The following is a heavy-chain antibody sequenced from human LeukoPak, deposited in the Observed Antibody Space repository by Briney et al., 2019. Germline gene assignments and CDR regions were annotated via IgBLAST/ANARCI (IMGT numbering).Heavy chain of an antibody. D-gene: IGHD5-12*01. CDR3: ARENSGYDSYYFDY. Sequence: SETLSPTCTVSGGSISSGDYYWSWIRQPPGKGLEWIGYIYYSGSTYYNPSLKSRVTISVDTSKNQFSLKLSSVTAADTAVYYCARENSGYDSYYFDYWGQGTLVTVSS. CDR2: IYYSGST. CDR1: GGSISSGDYY. V-gene: IGHV4-30-4*08. J-gene: IGHJ4*02.